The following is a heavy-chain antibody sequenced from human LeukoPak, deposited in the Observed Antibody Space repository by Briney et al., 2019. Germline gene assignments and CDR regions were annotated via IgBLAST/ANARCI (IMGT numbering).Heavy chain of an antibody. V-gene: IGHV1-46*01. CDR2: INPSGGST. CDR3: ARALEGGSCITH. Sequence: GASVKVSCEASGYTFTSYYMHWVRQAPGQGLEGMGIINPSGGSTSYAQKFQGRVTMTRDTSTSTVYMELSSLRSEDTAVYYCARALEGGSCITHWGQGTLVTVSS. CDR1: GYTFTSYY. J-gene: IGHJ4*02. D-gene: IGHD2-15*01.